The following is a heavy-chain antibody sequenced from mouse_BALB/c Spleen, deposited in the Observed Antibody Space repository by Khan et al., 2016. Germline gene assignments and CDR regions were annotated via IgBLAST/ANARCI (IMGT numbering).Heavy chain of an antibody. CDR1: GFNIKDYY. D-gene: IGHD2-1*01. J-gene: IGHJ2*01. CDR2: IDPENGAT. V-gene: IGHV14-4*02. CDR3: NAIYYGNYIYFDY. Sequence: VQLQQPGAELVRSGASVRLSCTASGFNIKDYYIHWVKQRPEQGLGWIGWIDPENGATEYAPKFQGMATMTADTFSNTAYLQLSRLTSEDTAVYYCNAIYYGNYIYFDYWGQGTTLTVSS.